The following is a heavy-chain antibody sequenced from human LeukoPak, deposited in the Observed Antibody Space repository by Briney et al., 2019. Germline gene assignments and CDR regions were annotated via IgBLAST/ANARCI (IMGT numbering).Heavy chain of an antibody. CDR3: ARVISHGYSDS. D-gene: IGHD5-18*01. V-gene: IGHV4-59*01. Sequence: SETLSLTCAVYGGSFSGDYWSWIRQPPGKGLEWIGYIFYTGTTKYNPSLKSRVTISVDMSKNQFSLKLTSVTAADTAVYYCARVISHGYSDSWGQGTLVTVSS. J-gene: IGHJ4*02. CDR2: IFYTGTT. CDR1: GGSFSGDY.